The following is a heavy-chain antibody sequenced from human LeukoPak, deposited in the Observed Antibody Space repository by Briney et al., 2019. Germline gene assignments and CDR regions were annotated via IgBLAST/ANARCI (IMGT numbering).Heavy chain of an antibody. J-gene: IGHJ6*03. D-gene: IGHD2-15*01. CDR1: GGSISSTSYY. V-gene: IGHV4-39*07. CDR3: ARGYCSGGSCYSYYYYNYMDV. CDR2: IYYSGST. Sequence: PSETLSLTCTVSGGSISSTSYYWGWIRQPPGKGLEWIGTIYYSGSTYYNPSLKSRVTISVDTSKNQFSLKLSSVTAADTAVYYCARGYCSGGSCYSYYYYNYMDVWGKGTTVTVSS.